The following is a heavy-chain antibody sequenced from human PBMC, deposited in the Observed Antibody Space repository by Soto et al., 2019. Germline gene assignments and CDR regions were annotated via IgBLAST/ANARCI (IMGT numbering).Heavy chain of an antibody. Sequence: SETLSLTCTVSGVSISSYYWSWIRRPAGKGLEWIGRIYTSGSTNYNPSLKSRVTMSVDTFKNQFSLKLSYVTAADTAVYDWARDRCDSSGLYGGGASTKYNCFDPWGQGTLVTVSS. D-gene: IGHD6-19*01. CDR2: IYTSGST. CDR3: ARDRCDSSGLYGGGASTKYNCFDP. V-gene: IGHV4-4*07. CDR1: GVSISSYY. J-gene: IGHJ5*02.